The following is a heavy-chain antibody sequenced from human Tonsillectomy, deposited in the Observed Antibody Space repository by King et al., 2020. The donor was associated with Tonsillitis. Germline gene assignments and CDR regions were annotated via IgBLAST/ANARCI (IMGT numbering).Heavy chain of an antibody. J-gene: IGHJ4*02. CDR3: ARHGGLIWFGGGFDS. CDR2: IYYSGST. CDR1: GGSISSSSYF. Sequence: QLQESGPGLVKPSETLSLTCNVSGGSISSSSYFWGWIRQPPGKGLEWLGSIYYSGSTYYNPSLKSRVTISVDTSNNHFSLNLSSVTAADTAVYFCARHGGLIWFGGGFDSWGQGTLVTVSS. D-gene: IGHD3-10*01. V-gene: IGHV4-39*01.